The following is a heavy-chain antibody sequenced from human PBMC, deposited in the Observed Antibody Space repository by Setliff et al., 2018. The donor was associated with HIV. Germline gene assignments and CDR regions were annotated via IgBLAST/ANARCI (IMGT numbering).Heavy chain of an antibody. J-gene: IGHJ3*01. V-gene: IGHV4-38-2*02. Sequence: SETLSLTCSVSGSSISSNFYWWAWIRQPPGKGLEYIGTIYHRGGTFNNPSLKGRVVMSVDTSKNQFSLKLTSVTAADTATYYCARDTGVNVAPDGRGYHTFDFWGRGTMVTVSS. D-gene: IGHD2-8*02. CDR3: ARDTGVNVAPDGRGYHTFDF. CDR1: GSSISSNFY. CDR2: IYHRGGT.